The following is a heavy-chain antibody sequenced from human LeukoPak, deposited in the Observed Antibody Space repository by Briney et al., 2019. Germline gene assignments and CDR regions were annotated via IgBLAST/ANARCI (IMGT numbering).Heavy chain of an antibody. Sequence: SETLSLTCTVSGGSNSSSSYYWGWIRQPPGKGLEWIGSIYYSGSTYYNPSLKSRVTISVDTSKNQFSLKLSSVTAADTAVYYCARHSITMVRGVKPAPAFDIWGQGTMVTVSS. J-gene: IGHJ3*02. CDR3: ARHSITMVRGVKPAPAFDI. V-gene: IGHV4-39*01. CDR1: GGSNSSSSYY. CDR2: IYYSGST. D-gene: IGHD3-10*01.